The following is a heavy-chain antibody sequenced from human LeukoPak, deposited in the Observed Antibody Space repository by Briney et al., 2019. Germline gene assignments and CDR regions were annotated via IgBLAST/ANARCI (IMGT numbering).Heavy chain of an antibody. Sequence: PSETLSLTCTVSGGSISNYYWSWIRQPPGKGLEWIGYIYYSGSTNYNPSLKSRVTISVDTSKNQFSLKLSSVTAADTAVYYCARVLSSSWNNYNWFDPWGQGTLVTVSS. CDR3: ARVLSSSWNNYNWFDP. D-gene: IGHD6-13*01. J-gene: IGHJ5*02. V-gene: IGHV4-59*01. CDR2: IYYSGST. CDR1: GGSISNYY.